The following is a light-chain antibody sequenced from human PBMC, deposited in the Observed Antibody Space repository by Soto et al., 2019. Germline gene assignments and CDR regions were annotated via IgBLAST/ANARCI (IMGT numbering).Light chain of an antibody. CDR3: GTWDSSLSAGV. CDR2: DNN. V-gene: IGLV1-51*01. CDR1: SSNIESNY. Sequence: QSVLTQPPSVSAAPGQKVTISCSGSSSNIESNYVSWYQQLPETAPKLLIYDNNKRPSGIPDRFSGSKSGTSATLGITGLQTGDEADYYCGTWDSSLSAGVFGGGTKLTVL. J-gene: IGLJ3*02.